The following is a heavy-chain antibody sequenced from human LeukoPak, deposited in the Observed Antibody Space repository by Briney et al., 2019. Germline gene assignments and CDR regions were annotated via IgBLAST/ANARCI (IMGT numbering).Heavy chain of an antibody. D-gene: IGHD6-13*01. Sequence: SETLSLTCAVYGGSFSGYYWSWIRQPPGKGLEWIGEINHSGSTNYNPSLKSRVTISVDTSKNQFSLKLSSVTAADTAVYYCARGIAAAGTGGAAFDYWGQGTLVTVSS. J-gene: IGHJ4*02. CDR1: GGSFSGYY. CDR3: ARGIAAAGTGGAAFDY. CDR2: INHSGST. V-gene: IGHV4-34*01.